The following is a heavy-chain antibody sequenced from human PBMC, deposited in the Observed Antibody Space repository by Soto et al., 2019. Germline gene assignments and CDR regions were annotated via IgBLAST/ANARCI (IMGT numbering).Heavy chain of an antibody. CDR2: IIPIFNTA. Sequence: QVQLLQSGADIKKPGSSVRVSCEVSGGAFSTYTISWVRQAPGQGLEWMAGIIPIFNTANAAQKFQGRVTLTADESTNTAHMDLSSLRSDDTAVYFCARDGNGNSLAYWGQGTVVTVSS. D-gene: IGHD1-1*01. V-gene: IGHV1-69*01. CDR3: ARDGNGNSLAY. CDR1: GGAFSTYT. J-gene: IGHJ4*02.